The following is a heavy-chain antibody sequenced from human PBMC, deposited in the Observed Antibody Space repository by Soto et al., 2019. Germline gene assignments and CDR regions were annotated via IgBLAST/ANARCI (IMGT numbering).Heavy chain of an antibody. CDR2: ISAYNGNT. Sequence: QVQLVQSGAEVKKPGASVKVSCKASGYTFTGYGLAWVRQPPGQGLEWMGWISAYNGNTLYAQKFQDRLTMTTDTSTSTAYMELRSLRSDDTAVYFCASPSGGYGDYALSLKYWGQGTLVTVSS. J-gene: IGHJ4*02. V-gene: IGHV1-18*01. CDR1: GYTFTGYG. CDR3: ASPSGGYGDYALSLKY. D-gene: IGHD4-17*01.